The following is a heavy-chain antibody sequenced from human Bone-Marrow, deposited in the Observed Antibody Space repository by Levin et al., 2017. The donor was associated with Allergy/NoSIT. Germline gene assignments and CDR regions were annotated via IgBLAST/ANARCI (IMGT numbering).Heavy chain of an antibody. CDR3: ARDGGIGLDALDY. D-gene: IGHD3-16*01. CDR1: GDSVSSNSAA. Sequence: SQTLSLTCAISGDSVSSNSAAWHWIRQSPSRGLEWLGRTYYRSKWYNDYAASVKSRMTINPDTSKNQFSLQLNSVTPEDTAVYYCARDGGIGLDALDYWGQGTLITVSS. CDR2: TYYRSKWYN. J-gene: IGHJ4*02. V-gene: IGHV6-1*01.